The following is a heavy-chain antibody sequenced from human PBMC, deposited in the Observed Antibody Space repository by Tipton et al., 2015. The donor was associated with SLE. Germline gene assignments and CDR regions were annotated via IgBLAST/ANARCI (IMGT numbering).Heavy chain of an antibody. V-gene: IGHV4-59*01. CDR3: ARDRYCGAGSCFDWYFDL. Sequence: TLSLTCTVSGGSISGYYWSWVRQPPGQGLEWIGYIHYRGSTNYNPSLKSRVTISLDTSESQFSLKLSSVTAADTAVYYCARDRYCGAGSCFDWYFDLWGRGTLVTVSS. CDR1: GGSISGYY. J-gene: IGHJ2*01. D-gene: IGHD2-15*01. CDR2: IHYRGST.